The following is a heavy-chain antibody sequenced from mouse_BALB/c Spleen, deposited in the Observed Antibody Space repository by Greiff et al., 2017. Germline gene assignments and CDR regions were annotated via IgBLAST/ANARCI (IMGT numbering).Heavy chain of an antibody. J-gene: IGHJ4*01. D-gene: IGHD2-14*01. CDR1: GYAFTNYL. CDR3: ARAGGRYDGGYAMDY. V-gene: IGHV1-54*01. CDR2: INPGSGGT. Sequence: QVQLQQSGAELVRPGTSVKVSCKASGYAFTNYLIEWVKQRPGQGLEWIGVINPGSGGTNYNEKFKGKATLTADKSSSTAYMQLSSLTSDDSAVYFCARAGGRYDGGYAMDYWGQGTSVTVSS.